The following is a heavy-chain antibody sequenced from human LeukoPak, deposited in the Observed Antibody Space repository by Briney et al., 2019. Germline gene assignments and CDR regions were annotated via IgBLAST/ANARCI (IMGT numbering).Heavy chain of an antibody. CDR1: GGSISSYY. CDR3: ARNQGVVAWRAYMDV. V-gene: IGHV4-59*01. J-gene: IGHJ6*03. CDR2: IYYSGST. D-gene: IGHD3-3*01. Sequence: PSETLSLTCTVSGGSISSYYWSXXXQPPGKGLXXXXXIYYSGSTNYNPSLKSRVTISVDTSKNQFSLRLSSVTAADTAVYYCARNQGVVAWRAYMDVRGKGSTVTVSS.